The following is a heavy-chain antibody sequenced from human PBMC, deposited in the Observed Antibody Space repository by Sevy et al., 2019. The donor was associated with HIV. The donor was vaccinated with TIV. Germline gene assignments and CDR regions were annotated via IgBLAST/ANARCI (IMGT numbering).Heavy chain of an antibody. D-gene: IGHD2-15*01. CDR2: IYYSGRT. Sequence: SETLSLTCTVSGGSISSGDYYWSWIRQPPGKGLEGIGYIYYSGRTYYNPSLKSRVTISVYTSKNQFTLKLSSVTAADTAVYYCARRDIVVVVAAVGAFDIWGQGTMVTVSS. CDR1: GGSISSGDYY. J-gene: IGHJ3*02. V-gene: IGHV4-30-4*01. CDR3: ARRDIVVVVAAVGAFDI.